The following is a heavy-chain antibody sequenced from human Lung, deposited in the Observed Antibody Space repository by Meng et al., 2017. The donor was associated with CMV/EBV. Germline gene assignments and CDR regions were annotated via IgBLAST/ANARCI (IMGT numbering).Heavy chain of an antibody. D-gene: IGHD6-19*01. Sequence: QGEVQESGPGPVKPSGTLSLTCAVSGGSISSSNWWSWVRQPPGKGLEWIGEIYHSGSTNYNPSLKSRVTISVDKSKNQFSLKLSSVTAADTAVYYCASFPPPGKQWLVTDYWGQGTLVTVSS. J-gene: IGHJ4*02. CDR3: ASFPPPGKQWLVTDY. CDR1: GGSISSSNW. V-gene: IGHV4-4*02. CDR2: IYHSGST.